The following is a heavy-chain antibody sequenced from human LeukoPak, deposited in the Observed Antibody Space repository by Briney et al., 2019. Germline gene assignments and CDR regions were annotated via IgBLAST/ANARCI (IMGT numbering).Heavy chain of an antibody. J-gene: IGHJ5*02. CDR1: GFAFSSSA. V-gene: IGHV3-30*03. CDR2: LSFDGSQM. CDR3: ARDISSVPHSVNWANNRFDP. D-gene: IGHD1-1*01. Sequence: GGSLRLSCAASGFAFSSSAMHWVRQSPGKGLEWLAILSFDGSQMYYADSVKGRFTLSRDNSKNTLYLQIHSLRFDDTAIYYCARDISSVPHSVNWANNRFDPWGQGALVTVSS.